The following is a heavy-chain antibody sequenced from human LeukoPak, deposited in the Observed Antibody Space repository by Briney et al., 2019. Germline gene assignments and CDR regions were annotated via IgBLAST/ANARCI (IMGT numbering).Heavy chain of an antibody. V-gene: IGHV4-30-4*01. D-gene: IGHD6-19*01. Sequence: SQTLSLTCTVSGGSISSGDYYWSWIRQPPGKGLEWIGYIYYSGSTYYNPSLKSRVTISVDTSKNQFSLNLISVTAADTAVYYCARVLPYSSGWGVDYWGQGALVTVSS. CDR1: GGSISSGDYY. CDR3: ARVLPYSSGWGVDY. CDR2: IYYSGST. J-gene: IGHJ4*02.